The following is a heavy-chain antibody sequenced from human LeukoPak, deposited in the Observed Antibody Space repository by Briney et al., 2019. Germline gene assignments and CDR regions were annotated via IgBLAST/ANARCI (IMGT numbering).Heavy chain of an antibody. J-gene: IGHJ4*02. Sequence: SETLSLTCAVYGESFSGYYWSWIRQPPGKGLEWIGEINHSGSTNYNPSLKSRVTISVDTSKNQFSLKLSSVTAADTAVYYCARGLKAAAGTVWRYWGQGTLVTVSS. CDR3: ARGLKAAAGTVWRY. D-gene: IGHD6-13*01. V-gene: IGHV4-34*01. CDR1: GESFSGYY. CDR2: INHSGST.